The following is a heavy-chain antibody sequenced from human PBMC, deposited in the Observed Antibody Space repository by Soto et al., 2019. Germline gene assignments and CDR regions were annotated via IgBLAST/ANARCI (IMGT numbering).Heavy chain of an antibody. D-gene: IGHD2-8*01. CDR1: GWSFSGYY. J-gene: IGHJ4*02. CDR2: INHSGST. V-gene: IGHV4-34*01. Sequence: PSETLSLTCAVYGWSFSGYYWSWIRQPPGKGLEWIGEINHSGSTNYNPSLKSRVTISVDTSKNQFSLKLSSVTAADTAVYYCARRSEYCTNGVCYPDPFDYWGQGTLVTVSS. CDR3: ARRSEYCTNGVCYPDPFDY.